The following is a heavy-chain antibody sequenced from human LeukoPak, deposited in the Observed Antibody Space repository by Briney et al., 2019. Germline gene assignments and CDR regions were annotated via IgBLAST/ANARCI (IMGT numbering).Heavy chain of an antibody. CDR1: GGSISSYY. CDR2: IHSTGTT. J-gene: IGHJ4*02. D-gene: IGHD5-24*01. V-gene: IGHV4-4*09. CDR3: ARHARRDAYNANDY. Sequence: PSETLSLSCTVSGGSISSYYWSWIRQPPGKELQWIGYIHSTGTTKFNPSLESRVTMSVDTSKNQFSLKLSSVTAADTAVYYCARHARRDAYNANDYWGQGTMVTVSS.